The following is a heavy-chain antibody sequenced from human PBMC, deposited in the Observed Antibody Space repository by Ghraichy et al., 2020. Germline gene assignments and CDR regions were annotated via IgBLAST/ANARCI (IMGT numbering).Heavy chain of an antibody. D-gene: IGHD6-6*01. CDR2: IHSSGNT. J-gene: IGHJ5*02. CDR1: GVFITSDNFY. CDR3: ARGPPTYSSSSTWLDP. Sequence: SETLSLTCSVSGVFITSDNFYWNWVRQTPGKGLEWIGYIHSSGNTFYNPSLKSRPSISLDTSRNQFSLNLTSVTAADTALYFCARGPPTYSSSSTWLDPWGQGTQVTVSS. V-gene: IGHV4-30-4*01.